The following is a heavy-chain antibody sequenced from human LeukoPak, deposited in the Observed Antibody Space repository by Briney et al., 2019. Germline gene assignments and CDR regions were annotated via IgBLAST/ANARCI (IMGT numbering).Heavy chain of an antibody. V-gene: IGHV1-69*13. CDR1: GGTFSSYA. D-gene: IGHD3-10*01. CDR2: IIPIFGTA. Sequence: SVKVSCKASGGTFSSYAISWVRQAPGQGLEWMGGIIPIFGTANYAQKFQGRVTITADESTSTAYMELSSLRSEDTAVYYCARDGDYGTGSYYRGCIDSWGQGTPVTVSP. CDR3: ARDGDYGTGSYYRGCIDS. J-gene: IGHJ4*02.